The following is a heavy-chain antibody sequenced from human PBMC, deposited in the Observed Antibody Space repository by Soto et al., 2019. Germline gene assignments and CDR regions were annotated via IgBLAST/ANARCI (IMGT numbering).Heavy chain of an antibody. D-gene: IGHD6-19*01. CDR1: GASISNHY. CDR3: ATGGGWVTDY. Sequence: QVQLQESGPRLVKPSETLSLTCTISGASISNHYCQWFRQPPGKGLEWIGYSHYTGGSNYNPSLKXPATISLDTSKTQFFLKLTSVPVADTAVYYCATGGGWVTDYWGQGTLVTVSS. V-gene: IGHV4-59*11. CDR2: SHYTGGS. J-gene: IGHJ4*02.